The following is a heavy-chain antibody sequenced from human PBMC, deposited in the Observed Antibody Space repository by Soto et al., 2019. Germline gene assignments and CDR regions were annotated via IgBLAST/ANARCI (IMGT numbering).Heavy chain of an antibody. V-gene: IGHV3-7*05. Sequence: EVRLVESGGGLVQPGGSLRLSCAASGFTFSNYYMTWVRQAPGEGLEWVANMNQDGSERYYADSVKGRFISSRDNAENSLNLEVSSLRAHDTAIYYCVRDIVAPGSCLYFDYWGQGTLVTVSS. D-gene: IGHD5-12*01. J-gene: IGHJ4*02. CDR2: MNQDGSER. CDR3: VRDIVAPGSCLYFDY. CDR1: GFTFSNYY.